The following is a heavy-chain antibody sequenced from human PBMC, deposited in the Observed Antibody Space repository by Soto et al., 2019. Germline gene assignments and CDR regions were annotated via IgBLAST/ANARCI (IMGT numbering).Heavy chain of an antibody. CDR2: IDPSDSQT. V-gene: IGHV5-10-1*01. J-gene: IGHJ4*02. CDR1: GDSFSGYW. Sequence: XESLNISCKGSGDSFSGYWITWVRQKPGKGLEWMGRIDPSDSQTYYSPSFRGHVTISVTKSITTVFLQWSSLRASDTAMYYCARQIYDSDTGPNFQYYFDSWGQGNPVTVSS. D-gene: IGHD3-22*01. CDR3: ARQIYDSDTGPNFQYYFDS.